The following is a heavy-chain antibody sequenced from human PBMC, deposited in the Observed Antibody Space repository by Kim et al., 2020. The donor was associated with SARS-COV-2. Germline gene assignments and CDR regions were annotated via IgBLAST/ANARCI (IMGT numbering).Heavy chain of an antibody. Sequence: SETLSLTCAVYGGSFSGYYWSWIRQPPGKGLEWIGEINHSGSTNYNPSLKSRVTISVDTSKNQFSLKLSSVTAADTAVYYCARGKQEQYGSGHQYDYWGQGTLVTVSS. CDR1: GGSFSGYY. V-gene: IGHV4-34*01. D-gene: IGHD3-10*01. CDR3: ARGKQEQYGSGHQYDY. CDR2: INHSGST. J-gene: IGHJ4*02.